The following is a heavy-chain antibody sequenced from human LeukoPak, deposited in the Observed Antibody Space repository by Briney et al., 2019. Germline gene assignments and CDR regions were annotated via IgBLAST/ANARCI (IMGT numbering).Heavy chain of an antibody. CDR3: ASPIAAAGGFDP. D-gene: IGHD6-13*01. CDR2: ISYDGSNK. J-gene: IGHJ5*02. V-gene: IGHV3-30*04. Sequence: GGFLRLSCAASGFTFSSYAMHWVRQAPGKGLEWVAVISYDGSNKYYADSVKGRFTISRDNSKNTLYLQMNSLRAEDTAVYYCASPIAAAGGFDPWGQGTLVTVSS. CDR1: GFTFSSYA.